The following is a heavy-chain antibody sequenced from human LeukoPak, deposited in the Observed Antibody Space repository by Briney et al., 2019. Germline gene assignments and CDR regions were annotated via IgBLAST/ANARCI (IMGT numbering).Heavy chain of an antibody. V-gene: IGHV3-30*02. D-gene: IGHD6-13*01. CDR2: IRYDGSNK. CDR1: GFTFSSYG. J-gene: IGHJ4*02. Sequence: GGSLRLSCAASGFTFSSYGMHWVRQAPGKGLEWVAFIRYDGSNKYYADSVKGRFTISRDNSKNTLYLQMNSLRAEDTAVYYCAKDGYSSSWFFDYWGQGTLVTVSS. CDR3: AKDGYSSSWFFDY.